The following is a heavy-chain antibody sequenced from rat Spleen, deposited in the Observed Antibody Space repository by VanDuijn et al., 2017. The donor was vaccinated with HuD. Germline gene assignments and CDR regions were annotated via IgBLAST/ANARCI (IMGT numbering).Heavy chain of an antibody. D-gene: IGHD1-11*01. Sequence: EVQLVKSGGVLVQPGRSMKLSCAASGFTFSDYYMAWVRQAPTKGLEWVASITTGGGNTYYRDSVKGRFIISRDNAKSTLYLQMDRLGSEDTATYYCSRRGEGIDYWGQGVMVTVSS. CDR1: GFTFSDYY. V-gene: IGHV5-25*01. CDR2: ITTGGGNT. J-gene: IGHJ2*01. CDR3: SRRGEGIDY.